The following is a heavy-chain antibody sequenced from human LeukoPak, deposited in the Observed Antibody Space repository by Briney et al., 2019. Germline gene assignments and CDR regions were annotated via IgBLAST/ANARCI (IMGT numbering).Heavy chain of an antibody. Sequence: GGSLRLSCAASGFTFSSYAMSWVRQAPGKGLEWVSAISGSGGSTYYADSVKGRFAISRDNSKNTLYLQMNSLRAEDTAVYYCAKTREWYCSGGSCYSADYWGQGTLVTVSS. CDR2: ISGSGGST. J-gene: IGHJ4*02. CDR1: GFTFSSYA. D-gene: IGHD2-15*01. CDR3: AKTREWYCSGGSCYSADY. V-gene: IGHV3-23*01.